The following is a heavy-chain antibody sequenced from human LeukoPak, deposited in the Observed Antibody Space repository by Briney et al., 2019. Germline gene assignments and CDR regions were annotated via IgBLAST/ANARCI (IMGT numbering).Heavy chain of an antibody. CDR1: GYTLPDYY. Sequence: GASVKVSCKASGYTLPDYYMHRVRQAPGQGLEWMGWINPNSGDTNYAQKFQGRVTMTRDTSISTAYMELSRLRSDDTAVYYCARDPPLIAVEGTGTDYWGQGTLVTVSS. J-gene: IGHJ4*02. D-gene: IGHD6-19*01. CDR2: INPNSGDT. CDR3: ARDPPLIAVEGTGTDY. V-gene: IGHV1-2*02.